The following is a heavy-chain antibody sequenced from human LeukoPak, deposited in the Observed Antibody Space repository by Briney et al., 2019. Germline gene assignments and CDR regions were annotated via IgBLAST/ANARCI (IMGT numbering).Heavy chain of an antibody. CDR3: ARFRWGSGSKGSWFDP. D-gene: IGHD6-19*01. J-gene: IGHJ5*02. CDR2: IYTSGST. V-gene: IGHV4-61*02. CDR1: GGTISSGSYY. Sequence: SETLSLTCTVSGGTISSGSYYWSWIRQPAGKGLEWIGRIYTSGSTNYNPSLKSRVTISVDTSKNQFSLKLSSVTAADTAVYYCARFRWGSGSKGSWFDPWGQGTLVTVSS.